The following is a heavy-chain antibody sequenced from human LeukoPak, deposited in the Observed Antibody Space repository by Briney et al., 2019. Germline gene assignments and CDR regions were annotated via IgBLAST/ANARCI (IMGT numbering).Heavy chain of an antibody. CDR2: IYYSGST. V-gene: IGHV4-61*01. J-gene: IGHJ4*02. D-gene: IGHD6-13*01. Sequence: SETLSLTCTVSGGSVSSGSYYWSWIRQPPGKGLEWIGYIYYSGSTNYNPSLKSRVTISVDTSKNQFSLKLSSVTAADTAVYYCARGKRVRIAAAGSYYFDYWGQGTLVTVSS. CDR3: ARGKRVRIAAAGSYYFDY. CDR1: GGSVSSGSYY.